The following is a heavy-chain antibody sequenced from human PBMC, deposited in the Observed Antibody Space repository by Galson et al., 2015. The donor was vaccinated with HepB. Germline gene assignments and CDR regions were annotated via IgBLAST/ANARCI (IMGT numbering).Heavy chain of an antibody. CDR3: ARGPSSGSGTFYNVCADF. D-gene: IGHD3-10*01. J-gene: IGHJ4*02. V-gene: IGHV1-18*01. CDR1: GYTFTSHD. CDR2: IGAYNSNT. Sequence: SVKVSCKASGYTFTSHDINWVRQAPGQGLEWMGWIGAYNSNTNYGQKFQGRVTLTTDASTSTAYLELRSLRSDDTAVYYCARGPSSGSGTFYNVCADFWGQGTLVTVSS.